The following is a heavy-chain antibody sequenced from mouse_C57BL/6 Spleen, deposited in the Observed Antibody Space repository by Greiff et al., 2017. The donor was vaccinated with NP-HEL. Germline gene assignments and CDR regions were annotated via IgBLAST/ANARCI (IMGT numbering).Heavy chain of an antibody. D-gene: IGHD2-1*01. J-gene: IGHJ3*01. Sequence: QVQLQQPGAELVMPGASVKLSCKASRYTFTSYWMHWVKQRPGQGLEWIGEIDPSDSYTNYNQKFKGKSTLTVDKSSSTAYMQLSSLTSEDSAVYYCARENYGNYTWFAYWGQGTLVTVSA. CDR2: IDPSDSYT. V-gene: IGHV1-69*01. CDR1: RYTFTSYW. CDR3: ARENYGNYTWFAY.